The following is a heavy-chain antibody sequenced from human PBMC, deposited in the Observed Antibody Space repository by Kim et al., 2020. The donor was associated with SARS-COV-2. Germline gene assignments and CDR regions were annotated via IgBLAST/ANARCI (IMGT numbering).Heavy chain of an antibody. Sequence: ASVKVSCKTSGYTFTDYYMHWVRQAPGQGLEWMAWINPNSGDTNYAQNFQGRVTMATDTSLSTAYMDLSRLRSDDSAVYYCAREMGGSSFANPHDYWGQGTLVTVSS. CDR1: GYTFTDYY. J-gene: IGHJ4*02. V-gene: IGHV1-2*02. CDR3: AREMGGSSFANPHDY. CDR2: INPNSGDT. D-gene: IGHD6-13*01.